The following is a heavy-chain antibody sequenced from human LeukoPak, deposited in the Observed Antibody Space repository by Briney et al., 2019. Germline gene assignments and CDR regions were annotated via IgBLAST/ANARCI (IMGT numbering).Heavy chain of an antibody. CDR1: GYTFTGYY. Sequence: ASVKGSCKASGYTFTGYYMHWVRQAPGQGLEWMGWINPNSGGTNYAQKFQGRVTMTRDTSISTAYMELSRLRSDDTAVYYCARVSEADYYYYYMDVWGKGTTVTVSS. D-gene: IGHD3-3*01. V-gene: IGHV1-2*02. CDR2: INPNSGGT. J-gene: IGHJ6*03. CDR3: ARVSEADYYYYYMDV.